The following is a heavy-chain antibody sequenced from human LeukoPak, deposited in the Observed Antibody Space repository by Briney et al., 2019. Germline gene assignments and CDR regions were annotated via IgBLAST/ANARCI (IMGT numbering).Heavy chain of an antibody. CDR3: ARGSRFSYYYDSSGYYYYAFDI. V-gene: IGHV4-34*01. CDR2: INHSGST. CDR1: GGSISSYY. Sequence: SETLSLTCTVSGGSISSYYWSWIRQPPGKGLEWIGEINHSGSTSYNPSLRSRVTISVDTSKNQFSLKLSSVTAADTAVYYCARGSRFSYYYDSSGYYYYAFDIWGQGTMVTVSS. D-gene: IGHD3-22*01. J-gene: IGHJ3*02.